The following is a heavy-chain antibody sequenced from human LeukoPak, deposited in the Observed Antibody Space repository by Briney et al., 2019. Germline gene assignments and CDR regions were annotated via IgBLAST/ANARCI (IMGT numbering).Heavy chain of an antibody. CDR3: ARDSAVLLGY. D-gene: IGHD2/OR15-2a*01. Sequence: GGSLTLSCAASGFTFYTQQMNWVPHAPGKGREWGSYISSSGATTLYAESVKGRFTISRDNGRNSRFLQMDSLRAEDAAVYYCARDSAVLLGYWGRGTLVTVSS. CDR1: GFTFYTQQ. J-gene: IGHJ4*02. V-gene: IGHV3-48*03. CDR2: ISSSGATT.